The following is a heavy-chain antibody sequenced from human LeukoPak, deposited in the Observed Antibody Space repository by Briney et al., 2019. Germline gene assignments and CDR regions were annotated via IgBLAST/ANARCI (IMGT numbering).Heavy chain of an antibody. Sequence: GRSLRLSCAASGFTFSSYAMHWVRQAPGKGLEWVAVISYDGSNKYYADSVKGRFTISRDNSKNTLYLQMNSLRAEDTAVYYCARDYDYWGQGTLVNVSS. V-gene: IGHV3-30*04. CDR2: ISYDGSNK. CDR3: ARDYDY. J-gene: IGHJ4*02. CDR1: GFTFSSYA.